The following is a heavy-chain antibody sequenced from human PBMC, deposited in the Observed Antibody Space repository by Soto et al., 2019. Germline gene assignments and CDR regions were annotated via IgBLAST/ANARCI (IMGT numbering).Heavy chain of an antibody. CDR1: GYTFTNYA. V-gene: IGHV1-3*01. D-gene: IGHD5-12*01. J-gene: IGHJ4*02. CDR2: INAGNGNT. CDR3: ARGSGYALAPDY. Sequence: GASVKVSCKASGYTFTNYAMHWVRQAPGQRLEWMGWINAGNGNTKYPQKFQGRVTITRDTSASTAYMELSSLSSEDTAVYYCARGSGYALAPDYWGQGTLVTVSS.